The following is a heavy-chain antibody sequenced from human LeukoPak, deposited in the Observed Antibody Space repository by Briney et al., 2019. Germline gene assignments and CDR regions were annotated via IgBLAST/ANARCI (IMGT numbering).Heavy chain of an antibody. CDR2: ISYDGNKQ. J-gene: IGHJ4*02. CDR1: GFIFSDYG. V-gene: IGHV3-30*18. Sequence: QSGGSLRLSCAASGFIFSDYGVHWVRQVPGKGLEGVATISYDGNKQFYGDSVKGRFTISRDDSKNTVFLHMNNLGPEDTAVYYCVHDAYSYRWYKYGAFDFWGRGTLVTVSS. D-gene: IGHD3-16*02. CDR3: VHDAYSYRWYKYGAFDF.